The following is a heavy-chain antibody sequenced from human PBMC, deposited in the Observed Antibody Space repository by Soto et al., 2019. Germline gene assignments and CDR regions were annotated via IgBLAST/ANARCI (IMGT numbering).Heavy chain of an antibody. V-gene: IGHV4-4*07. J-gene: IGHJ5*02. CDR3: VRDGSKSLRDWFDP. CDR2: VYATGAT. CDR1: GGSISKFY. Sequence: PSETVSLTCNVSGGSISKFYWAWIRKTAGNGLEWMGCVYATGATDYNPSLRSRVAMSVDISKKTFSLRLRSVTGADSGVYYCVRDGSKSLRDWFDPWGQGILVTVS.